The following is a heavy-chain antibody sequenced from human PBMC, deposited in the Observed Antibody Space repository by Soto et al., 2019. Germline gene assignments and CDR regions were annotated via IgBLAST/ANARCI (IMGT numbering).Heavy chain of an antibody. J-gene: IGHJ4*02. D-gene: IGHD5-12*01. CDR3: ARGFHWLDF. CDR2: IYSGGNT. CDR1: GFTVSSNY. V-gene: IGHV3-53*01. Sequence: EVQLEESGGGLIQPGGSLRLCYAAAGFTVSSNYMTWVRQAPGEGLEWVAVIYSGGNTNYADSVKGRFTISRDNSKNTLYLQMNTLRAEDTAVYYCARGFHWLDFWGQGTLVTVSS.